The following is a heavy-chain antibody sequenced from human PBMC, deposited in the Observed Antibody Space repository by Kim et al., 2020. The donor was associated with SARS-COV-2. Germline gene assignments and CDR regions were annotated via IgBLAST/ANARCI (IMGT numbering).Heavy chain of an antibody. J-gene: IGHJ3*01. V-gene: IGHV4-31*03. CDR1: GDSISSPTYY. D-gene: IGHD1-7*01. Sequence: SETLSLTCTVSGDSISSPTYYWSWIRQHPGKGLEHIGYIDYSGRIYYNPSLESRVSLSVDTSKKQFSLKLSSVTAADTAVYYCARDDVGGIGNSGAFDVWGQGTVVTVSS. CDR3: ARDDVGGIGNSGAFDV. CDR2: IDYSGRI.